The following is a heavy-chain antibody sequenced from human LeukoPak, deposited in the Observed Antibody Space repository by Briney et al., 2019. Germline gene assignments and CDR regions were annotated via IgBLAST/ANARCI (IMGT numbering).Heavy chain of an antibody. CDR2: IYPADSDT. CDR3: ARRKGDGYNSPFDY. CDR1: GYSFPNYW. V-gene: IGHV5-51*01. D-gene: IGHD5-24*01. Sequence: GESLKISCKGSGYSFPNYWIGWVRQMPGQGLEWMGIIYPADSDTRYSPAFQGQVTISADKSINTAYLQRASLKASDTAMYYCARRKGDGYNSPFDYWGQGTLVTVSS. J-gene: IGHJ4*02.